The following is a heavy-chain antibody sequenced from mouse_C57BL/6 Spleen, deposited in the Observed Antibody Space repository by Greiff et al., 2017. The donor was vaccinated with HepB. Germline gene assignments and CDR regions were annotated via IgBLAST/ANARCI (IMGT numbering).Heavy chain of an antibody. Sequence: QVQLQQSGAELVRPGASVTLSCKASGYTFTDYEMHWVKQTPVHGLEWIGAIDPETGGTAYNQKFKGKAILTADKSSSTAYMELRSLTSEDSAVYYCTETTVVARLYYFDYWGQGTTLTVSS. CDR2: IDPETGGT. J-gene: IGHJ2*01. CDR3: TETTVVARLYYFDY. V-gene: IGHV1-15*01. D-gene: IGHD1-1*01. CDR1: GYTFTDYE.